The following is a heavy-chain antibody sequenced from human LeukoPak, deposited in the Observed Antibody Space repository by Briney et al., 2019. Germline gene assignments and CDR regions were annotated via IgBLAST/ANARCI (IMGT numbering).Heavy chain of an antibody. CDR1: GFTFASYG. D-gene: IGHD3-22*01. V-gene: IGHV3-23*01. J-gene: IGHJ1*01. Sequence: GGSLRLSCAASGFTFASYGMSWVRQAPGKGLEWVSLITTNGGRTSYAASVKGRFTISRDNPRNTLYMQMNSLRDEDTAVYYCAIMHGYYDGTGYWVQWGQGTLVTVSS. CDR2: ITTNGGRT. CDR3: AIMHGYYDGTGYWVQ.